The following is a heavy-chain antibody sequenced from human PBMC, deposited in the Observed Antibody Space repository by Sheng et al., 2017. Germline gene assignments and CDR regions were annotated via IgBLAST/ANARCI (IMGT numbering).Heavy chain of an antibody. V-gene: IGHV4-34*01. Sequence: QVQLQQWGAGLLKPSETLSLTCAVYGGSFSGYYWSWIRQPPGKGLEWIGEINHSGSTNYNPSLKSRVTISVDTSKNQXSLKLSSVTAADTAVYYCARHGGSMGATPWGQGTLVTVSS. CDR3: ARHGGSMGATP. CDR1: GGSFSGYY. CDR2: INHSGST. D-gene: IGHD1-26*01. J-gene: IGHJ5*02.